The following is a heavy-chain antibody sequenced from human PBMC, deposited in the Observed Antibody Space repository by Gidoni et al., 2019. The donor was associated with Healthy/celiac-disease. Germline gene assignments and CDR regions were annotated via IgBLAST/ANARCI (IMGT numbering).Heavy chain of an antibody. V-gene: IGHV4-4*02. CDR1: GGSISSSNW. Sequence: QVQLQESGPGLVKPSGTLSLTCAVSGGSISSSNWGSWVRQPPGKGLEWIGAIYHSGSTTYHPSLKSRVTISVDKSKNQFSLKLSSVTAADTAVYYCARNPQQLVPGWFDPWGQGTLVTVSS. J-gene: IGHJ5*02. CDR3: ARNPQQLVPGWFDP. CDR2: IYHSGST. D-gene: IGHD6-13*01.